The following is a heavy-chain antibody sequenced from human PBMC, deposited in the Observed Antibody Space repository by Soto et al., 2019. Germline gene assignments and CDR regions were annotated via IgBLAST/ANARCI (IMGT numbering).Heavy chain of an antibody. Sequence: GWSLRLSCGASVFTFSSYAMRWVRHAPGKGLDWVSVISGSRGITYSADSAKIRFTISRDNTQNILYLQLSRRRDEDTAVYYCAKGSTDTGGYYYYSMDVWGQGTEVTVSS. D-gene: IGHD2-2*01. CDR2: ISGSRGIT. V-gene: IGHV3-23*01. J-gene: IGHJ6*01. CDR1: VFTFSSYA. CDR3: AKGSTDTGGYYYYSMDV.